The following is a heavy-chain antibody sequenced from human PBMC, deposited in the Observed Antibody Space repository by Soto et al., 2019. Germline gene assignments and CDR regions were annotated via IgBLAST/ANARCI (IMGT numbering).Heavy chain of an antibody. Sequence: SETLSLTCTVSGGSISSGDYYWSWIRQPPGKGLEWIGYIYYSGSTYYNPSPKSRVTISVDTSKNQFSLKLSSVTAADTAVYYCARVVGATTCFDYWGQGTLVTVSS. CDR2: IYYSGST. CDR3: ARVVGATTCFDY. D-gene: IGHD1-26*01. J-gene: IGHJ4*02. V-gene: IGHV4-30-4*01. CDR1: GGSISSGDYY.